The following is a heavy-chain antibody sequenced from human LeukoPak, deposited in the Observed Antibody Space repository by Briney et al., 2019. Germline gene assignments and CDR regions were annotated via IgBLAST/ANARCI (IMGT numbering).Heavy chain of an antibody. CDR2: IIPIFGTA. CDR1: GGTFSSYA. J-gene: IGHJ5*02. Sequence: ASVKVSCKASGGTFSSYAISWVRQAPGQGLEWMGGIIPIFGTANYAQKFQGRVTMTEDTSTDTAYMELSSLRSEDTAVYYCATSSLDYVWGSYRYRWFDPWGQGTLVTVSS. CDR3: ATSSLDYVWGSYRYRWFDP. D-gene: IGHD3-16*02. V-gene: IGHV1-69*06.